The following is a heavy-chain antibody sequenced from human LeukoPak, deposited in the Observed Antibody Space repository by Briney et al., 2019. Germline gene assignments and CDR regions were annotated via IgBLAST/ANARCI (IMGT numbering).Heavy chain of an antibody. D-gene: IGHD3-9*01. CDR1: GFTFSNAW. Sequence: GGSLRLSCAASGFTFSNAWMTWVRQAPGKGLEWVGRIKSKIDGGTTDYAAPVKGRFTISRDDSKNTLYLEMNSLKTEGTAVYYCSTGPEYYDILIAYPPRFMDVWGKGTTVTVSS. CDR3: STGPEYYDILIAYPPRFMDV. CDR2: IKSKIDGGTT. V-gene: IGHV3-15*01. J-gene: IGHJ6*03.